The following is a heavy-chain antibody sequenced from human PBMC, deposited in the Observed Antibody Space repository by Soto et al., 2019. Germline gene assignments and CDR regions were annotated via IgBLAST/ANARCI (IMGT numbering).Heavy chain of an antibody. V-gene: IGHV3-72*01. CDR1: GFTFSDHY. CDR3: VRVRGGGTYHFDY. J-gene: IGHJ4*02. CDR2: VRNKANRYTT. Sequence: EVQLVESGGGLVQPGGSLRLSCAASGFTFSDHYMDWVRQAPGKGLEWVGRVRNKANRYTTEYAASVKGRFTISRDDSKNSLSLQMNSLKTDDTAVYYCVRVRGGGTYHFDYWGQGTLVTVSS. D-gene: IGHD3-10*01.